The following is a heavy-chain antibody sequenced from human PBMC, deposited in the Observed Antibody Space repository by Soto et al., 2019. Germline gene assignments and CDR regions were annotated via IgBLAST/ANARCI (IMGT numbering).Heavy chain of an antibody. V-gene: IGHV4-4*02. CDR3: ARDQESYGSGSYYNP. CDR2: IYHSGST. D-gene: IGHD3-10*01. Sequence: QVQLQESGPGLVKPSGTLSLTCAVSGGSISSSNWWSWVRQPPGKGLEWIGEIYHSGSTNYNPSLKSRVTISVDKSKNQFSLKLSSVTAADMAVYYGARDQESYGSGSYYNPWGQGTLVTVSS. J-gene: IGHJ5*02. CDR1: GGSISSSNW.